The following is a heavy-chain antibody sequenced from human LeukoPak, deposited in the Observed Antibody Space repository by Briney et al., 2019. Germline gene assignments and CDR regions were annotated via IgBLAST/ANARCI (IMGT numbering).Heavy chain of an antibody. Sequence: GGSLRLSCAASGFTFSSYAMSWVRQAPGKGLEWVSAISGSGGSTYYADSVKGRSTISRDNSKNTLYLQMNSLRAEDTAVYYCAKDRHITMIVVVIDYWGQGTLVTVSS. J-gene: IGHJ4*02. CDR1: GFTFSSYA. V-gene: IGHV3-23*01. D-gene: IGHD3-22*01. CDR2: ISGSGGST. CDR3: AKDRHITMIVVVIDY.